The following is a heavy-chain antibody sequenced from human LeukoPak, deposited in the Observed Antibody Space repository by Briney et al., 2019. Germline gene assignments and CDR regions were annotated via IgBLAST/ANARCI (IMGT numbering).Heavy chain of an antibody. D-gene: IGHD6-6*01. CDR1: GGSISSSSYY. J-gene: IGHJ4*02. CDR2: IYYSGST. Sequence: SETPSLTCTVSGGSISSSSYYLGWIRHPPGKGLEWIGSIYYSGSTYYNPSLKSRVTISVDTSKNQFSLKLSSVTAADTAVYYCASSSSSSGYWGQGTLVTVSS. CDR3: ASSSSSSGY. V-gene: IGHV4-39*01.